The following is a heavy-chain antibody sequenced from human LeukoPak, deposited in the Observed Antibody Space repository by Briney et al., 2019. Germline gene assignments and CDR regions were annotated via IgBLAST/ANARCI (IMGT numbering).Heavy chain of an antibody. CDR2: IYHTGST. CDR3: ARAVPYYYGSGSYIRKNLAFDS. V-gene: IGHV4-59*02. CDR1: GGSVSDYY. D-gene: IGHD3-10*01. J-gene: IGHJ4*02. Sequence: TSETLSLTCTISGGSVSDYYWSWIRQSPGKGLEWIGYIYHTGSTSYSPSLKSRVTISADTSQNQFSLKLSSVTAADTAVYYCARAVPYYYGSGSYIRKNLAFDSWGQGTLVTVSS.